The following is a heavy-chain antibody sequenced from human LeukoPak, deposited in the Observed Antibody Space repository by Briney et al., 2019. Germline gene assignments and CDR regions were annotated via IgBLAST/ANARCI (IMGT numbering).Heavy chain of an antibody. D-gene: IGHD3-22*01. V-gene: IGHV1-18*01. Sequence: ASVKVSCTASGYTFTSYGISWVRQAPGQGLEWMGWISAYNGNTNYAQKLQGRVTMTTDTSTSTAYMELRSLRSDDAAVYYCARAGLHDSSGYYYEVGVLGGWGQGTLVTVSS. J-gene: IGHJ4*02. CDR1: GYTFTSYG. CDR3: ARAGLHDSSGYYYEVGVLGG. CDR2: ISAYNGNT.